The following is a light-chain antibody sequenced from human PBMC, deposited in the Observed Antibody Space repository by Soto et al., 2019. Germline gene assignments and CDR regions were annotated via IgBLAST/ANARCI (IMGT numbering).Light chain of an antibody. V-gene: IGKV3D-15*01. Sequence: EIVMTQSPATLSVSPGGRATLSCRASQSISDTLAWYQQKPGQAPRLLIYSASRGATGVPDRVSGSGSGTDFTLTISRLEPEDFAVYYCQHCRPYGDSPPLTFGGGTKG. CDR3: QHCRPYGDSPPLT. CDR2: SAS. CDR1: QSISDT. J-gene: IGKJ4*01.